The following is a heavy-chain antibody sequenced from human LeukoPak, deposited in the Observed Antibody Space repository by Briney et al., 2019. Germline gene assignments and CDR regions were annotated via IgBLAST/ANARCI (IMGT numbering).Heavy chain of an antibody. V-gene: IGHV4-59*01. Sequence: SETLSLTCTVSGGSISSYYWSWIRQPPGKGLEWIGYIYYSGSTNYNPSLKSRVTTSVDTSKNQFSLKLSSVTAADTAVYYCARVKELYSSGWLTNAFDIWGQGTMVTVSS. CDR2: IYYSGST. CDR1: GGSISSYY. J-gene: IGHJ3*02. D-gene: IGHD6-19*01. CDR3: ARVKELYSSGWLTNAFDI.